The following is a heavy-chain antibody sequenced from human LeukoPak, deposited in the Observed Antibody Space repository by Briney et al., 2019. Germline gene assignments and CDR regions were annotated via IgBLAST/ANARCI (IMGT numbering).Heavy chain of an antibody. J-gene: IGHJ6*04. CDR2: INTYNGNT. CDR1: GYTFTTFG. D-gene: IGHD2-15*01. V-gene: IGHV1-18*01. Sequence: ASVKVSCKASGYTFTTFGMSWVRQAPGQGLEWMGWINTYNGNTNYVQKFQGRVTMTTDTSTSTAYMELRSLRSDDTAVYYCASATLRCSGGSCYEMDVWGKGTTVTVSS. CDR3: ASATLRCSGGSCYEMDV.